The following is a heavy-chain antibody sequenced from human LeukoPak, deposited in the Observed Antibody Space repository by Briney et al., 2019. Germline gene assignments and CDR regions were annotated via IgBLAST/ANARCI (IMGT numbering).Heavy chain of an antibody. CDR2: ISGSGGST. D-gene: IGHD3-10*01. CDR3: AKPPYYYPLGYFDY. V-gene: IGHV3-23*01. J-gene: IGHJ4*02. Sequence: TGGSLRLSCAATGFTFSNSWMSWVRQAPGKGLEWVSAISGSGGSTYYADSVKGRFTISRDNSKNTLYLQMNSLRAEDTAVYYCAKPPYYYPLGYFDYWGQGTLVTVSS. CDR1: GFTFSNSW.